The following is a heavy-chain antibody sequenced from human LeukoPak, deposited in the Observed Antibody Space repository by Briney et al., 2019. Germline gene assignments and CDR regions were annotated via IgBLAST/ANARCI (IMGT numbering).Heavy chain of an antibody. Sequence: QAGGYLRFSCATSGFTFSGSAMHWVRQASGKGLEWVGRIRSKANTYATAYAASVKGRFTISRDDSKNTAYLQMNSLKTEDTVVYYCTSSGYVWDYFDYWGQGTLVTVSS. CDR1: GFTFSGSA. D-gene: IGHD5-12*01. CDR2: IRSKANTYAT. V-gene: IGHV3-73*01. J-gene: IGHJ4*02. CDR3: TSSGYVWDYFDY.